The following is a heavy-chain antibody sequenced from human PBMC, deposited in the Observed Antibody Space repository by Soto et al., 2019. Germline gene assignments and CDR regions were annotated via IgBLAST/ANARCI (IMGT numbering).Heavy chain of an antibody. V-gene: IGHV3-30*03. CDR1: GFIFRNFG. Sequence: QVQLVESGGGVVQPGRSLRLSCAASGFIFRNFGMHWVRRAPGKGLEWVATISGDGNDKYYPYSMKGRFTISRDNFNNTLYQQLSSLRPEDTAVYHCVQGASTAHQPLDSWGQGVLVTVSS. D-gene: IGHD1-26*01. J-gene: IGHJ4*02. CDR2: ISGDGNDK. CDR3: VQGASTAHQPLDS.